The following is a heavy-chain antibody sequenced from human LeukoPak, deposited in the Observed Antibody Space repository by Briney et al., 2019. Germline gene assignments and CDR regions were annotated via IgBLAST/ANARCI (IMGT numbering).Heavy chain of an antibody. J-gene: IGHJ6*04. CDR2: IAGSGGST. V-gene: IGHV3-23*01. Sequence: GGSLRLSCAASGFTFSIYAMSWVRQAPGKGLEWVSVIAGSGGSTDYADSVKGRFTVSRDNSKNTLYLQMNSLRVEDTAVYYCAKATTLANPSAMDVWAKGPRSPSPQ. CDR3: AKATTLANPSAMDV. CDR1: GFTFSIYA. D-gene: IGHD2-15*01.